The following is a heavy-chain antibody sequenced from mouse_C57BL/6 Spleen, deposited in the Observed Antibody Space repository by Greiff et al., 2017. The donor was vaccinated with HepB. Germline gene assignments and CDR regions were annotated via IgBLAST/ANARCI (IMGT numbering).Heavy chain of an antibody. J-gene: IGHJ3*01. CDR2: ISSGSSTI. CDR1: GFTFSDYG. D-gene: IGHD2-2*01. Sequence: EVHLVESGGGLVKPGGSLKLSCAASGFTFSDYGMHWVRQAPEKGLEWVAYISSGSSTIYYADTVKGRFTISRDNAKNTLFLQMTSLRSEDTAMYYCARGYYGYAWFAYWGQGTLVTVSA. V-gene: IGHV5-17*01. CDR3: ARGYYGYAWFAY.